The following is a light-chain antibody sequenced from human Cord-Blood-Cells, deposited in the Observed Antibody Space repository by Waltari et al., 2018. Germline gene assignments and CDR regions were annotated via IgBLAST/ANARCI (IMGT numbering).Light chain of an antibody. J-gene: IGLJ3*02. CDR3: CSYASSYTWV. Sequence: QSALTQPSSVSGSPGQSVTISCTGTSSDVGGYNYVSWYQQHPGKAPKLMIYDVSKRPSGVPDRFSGSKSGNTASLTISGLQAEDEADYYCCSYASSYTWVFGGGTKLTVL. CDR1: SSDVGGYNY. CDR2: DVS. V-gene: IGLV2-11*01.